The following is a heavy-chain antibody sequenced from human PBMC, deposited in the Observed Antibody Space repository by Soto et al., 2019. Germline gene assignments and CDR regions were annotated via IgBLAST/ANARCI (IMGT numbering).Heavy chain of an antibody. V-gene: IGHV4-30-4*01. CDR1: GVSLNTADTW. D-gene: IGHD1-1*01. CDR2: YHSGGST. J-gene: IGHJ6*02. CDR3: VRSRQMESGKDYGLDV. Sequence: QVQLQESGSGLVKPSQSLSLTCTVSGVSLNTADTWWSWIRQSPGKGLEFIGYYHSGGSTYYDAWLRIRVIISAEASTRQFSMKLRSVNVADTAVYFCVRSRQMESGKDYGLDVRGQGTTVTVSS.